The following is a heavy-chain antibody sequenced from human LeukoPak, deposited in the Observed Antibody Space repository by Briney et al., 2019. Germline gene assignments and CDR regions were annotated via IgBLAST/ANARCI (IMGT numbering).Heavy chain of an antibody. V-gene: IGHV1-69*13. J-gene: IGHJ4*02. D-gene: IGHD4-17*01. CDR3: ARGEDYGDSGGAYYFDY. CDR1: GGTFSSYA. CDR2: IIPIFGTA. Sequence: SVTVSCKASGGTFSSYAISWVRQAPGQGLEWMGGIIPIFGTANYAQKFQGRVTITADESTSTAYMELSSLRSEDTAVYYCARGEDYGDSGGAYYFDYWGQGTLVTVSS.